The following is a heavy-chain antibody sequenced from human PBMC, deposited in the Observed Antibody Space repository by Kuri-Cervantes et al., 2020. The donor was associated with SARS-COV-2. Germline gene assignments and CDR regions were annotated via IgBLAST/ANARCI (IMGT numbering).Heavy chain of an antibody. D-gene: IGHD2-21*01. CDR3: AKDRVGVLDS. V-gene: IGHV3-30*01. J-gene: IGHJ5*01. CDR1: GFTFSSCA. Sequence: GESLKISCAASGFTFSSCAMHWVRLAPGKGLEWVAFISYDGSNEYYADSARGRFTISRDNSNNTLYLQVNRLRAEDTALYYCAKDRVGVLDSWGQGTQVTVSS. CDR2: ISYDGSNE.